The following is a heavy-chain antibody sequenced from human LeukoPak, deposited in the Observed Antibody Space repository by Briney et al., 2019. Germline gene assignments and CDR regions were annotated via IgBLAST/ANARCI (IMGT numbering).Heavy chain of an antibody. CDR1: GYTFTSYA. CDR3: ARAPGYSSSWYFDY. D-gene: IGHD6-13*01. Sequence: GASVKVSCKASGYTFTSYAMHWVRQAPGQRLEWMGWVNAGNGNTKYSQKFQGRVTITRDTSASTAYMELSSLRSEDTAVYYCARAPGYSSSWYFDYWGQGTLVTVSS. J-gene: IGHJ4*02. V-gene: IGHV1-3*01. CDR2: VNAGNGNT.